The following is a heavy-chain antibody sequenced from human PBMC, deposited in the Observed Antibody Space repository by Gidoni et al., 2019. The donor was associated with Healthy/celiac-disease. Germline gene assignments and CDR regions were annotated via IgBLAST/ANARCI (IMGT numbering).Heavy chain of an antibody. CDR2: IYHSGST. Sequence: QVQLQESGPGLVKPSATLSLTCTVSAYSISSGYYWGWIRQPPGKGLEWIGSIYHSGSTYYNPSLKSRVTISVDTSKNQFSLKLSSVTAADTAVYYCASSLAAINWFDPWGQGTLVTVSS. CDR3: ASSLAAINWFDP. CDR1: AYSISSGYY. V-gene: IGHV4-38-2*02. J-gene: IGHJ5*02. D-gene: IGHD2-15*01.